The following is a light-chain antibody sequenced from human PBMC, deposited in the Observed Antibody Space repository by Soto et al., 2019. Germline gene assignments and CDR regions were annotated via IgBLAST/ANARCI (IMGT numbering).Light chain of an antibody. Sequence: DIQMTQSPSTLSASVGDRVTITCRASQSISSWLAWYQQKPGKAPKLLIYDASSLASGVPSRFGGRGSGTEFTLTISCLQTDYFATYYCQQYNSYSPTFGGGTKVEIK. J-gene: IGKJ4*01. CDR3: QQYNSYSPT. CDR2: DAS. CDR1: QSISSW. V-gene: IGKV1-5*01.